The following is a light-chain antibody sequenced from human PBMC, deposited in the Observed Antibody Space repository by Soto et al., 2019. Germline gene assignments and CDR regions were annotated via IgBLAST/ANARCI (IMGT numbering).Light chain of an antibody. CDR1: SSDVGGYNY. Sequence: QCALTHPRSVYGAPGQSGTISCTGTSSDVGGYNYVSWYQQHPGKAPKLMIYDVSKRPSGVPDRFSGSKSGNTASLTVSGLQAEDEADYYCCSYAGSYTFVYVFGTGTKVTV. V-gene: IGLV2-11*01. CDR3: CSYAGSYTFVYV. CDR2: DVS. J-gene: IGLJ1*01.